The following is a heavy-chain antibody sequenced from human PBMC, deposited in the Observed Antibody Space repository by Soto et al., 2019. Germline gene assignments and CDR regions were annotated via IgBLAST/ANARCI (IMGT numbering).Heavy chain of an antibody. J-gene: IGHJ6*01. Sequence: ASVKVSCKASGYTFTSYGISWVRQAPGQGLEWMGWISAYNGNTNYAQKVQGRVTMTIDTPTSTAYMDLRSLRSDDTAVYYCARDFSGWSLVGYYYYGVDVWGQGTTVTVSS. CDR3: ARDFSGWSLVGYYYYGVDV. V-gene: IGHV1-18*04. D-gene: IGHD6-19*01. CDR2: ISAYNGNT. CDR1: GYTFTSYG.